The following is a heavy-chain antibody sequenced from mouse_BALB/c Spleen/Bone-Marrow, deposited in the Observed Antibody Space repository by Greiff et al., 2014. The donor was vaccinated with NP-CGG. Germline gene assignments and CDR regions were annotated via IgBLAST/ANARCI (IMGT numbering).Heavy chain of an antibody. CDR1: GYAFSSSW. CDR3: ARSAYYGSSYGAMDY. CDR2: IYPGDGDT. V-gene: IGHV1-82*01. J-gene: IGHJ4*01. D-gene: IGHD1-1*01. Sequence: QVQLQQSRPELVKPGASVKISCTGSGYAFSSSWMNWVKQRPGQGLEWIGRIYPGDGDTNSNGRFKGKATLTADRSSNTAYMQLSSLTSVDSAVYFCARSAYYGSSYGAMDYWGQGTSVTVSS.